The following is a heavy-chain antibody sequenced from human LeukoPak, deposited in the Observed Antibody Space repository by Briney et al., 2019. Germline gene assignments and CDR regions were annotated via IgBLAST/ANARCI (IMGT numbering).Heavy chain of an antibody. CDR3: ARKENVYYYFDY. Sequence: PSDTLSLTCAVSGYSITSSSWWGWIRQPPGKGLEWIGYIYHSGTTYYNPSLQGRVTMSVDTSKNQFSLKLSSVTAVDTAVYYCARKENVYYYFDYWGQGTLVTVSS. V-gene: IGHV4-28*01. J-gene: IGHJ4*02. CDR2: IYHSGTT. CDR1: GYSITSSSW. D-gene: IGHD3-10*01.